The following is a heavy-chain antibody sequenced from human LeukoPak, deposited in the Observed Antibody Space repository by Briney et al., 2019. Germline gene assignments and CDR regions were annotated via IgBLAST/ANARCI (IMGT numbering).Heavy chain of an antibody. Sequence: GGSLRLSCAASGFTVSSNYMNWVRQAPGKGLEWVSVIYSGGRTYYVDSVKGRFTISRDNSKNTLYLQMNSLRAEDTAVYYCGSTSLLGSGFFDYWGQGTLVTVSS. J-gene: IGHJ4*02. CDR2: IYSGGRT. D-gene: IGHD3-10*02. CDR3: GSTSLLGSGFFDY. V-gene: IGHV3-66*01. CDR1: GFTVSSNY.